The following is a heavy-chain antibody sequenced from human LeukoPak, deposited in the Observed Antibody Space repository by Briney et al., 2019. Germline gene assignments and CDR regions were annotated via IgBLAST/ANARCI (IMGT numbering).Heavy chain of an antibody. CDR2: IYHSGST. V-gene: IGHV4-38-2*02. CDR3: ARDTYYYDSSGYSNFDY. D-gene: IGHD3-22*01. Sequence: PSETLSLTCTVSGYSISSGYYWGWIRQPPGKGLEWIGSIYHSGSTYYNPSLKSRVTISVDTSKNQFSLQLSSVTAADTAVYYCARDTYYYDSSGYSNFDYWGQGTLVTVSS. CDR1: GYSISSGYY. J-gene: IGHJ4*02.